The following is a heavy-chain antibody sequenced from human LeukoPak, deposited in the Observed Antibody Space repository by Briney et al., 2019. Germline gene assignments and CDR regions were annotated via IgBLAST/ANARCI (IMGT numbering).Heavy chain of an antibody. CDR1: GFSFPNYW. CDR2: VNLDGSQK. D-gene: IGHD3-10*01. V-gene: IGHV3-7*01. CDR3: AKFGHYYMDV. Sequence: GGSLRVSCAASGFSFPNYWMTWVRQAPGKGLEWVANVNLDGSQKYYLDSVKGRFTISRDNAKNSLYLQMNSLRAEDTGVHYCAKFGHYYMDVWGKGTTVTVSS. J-gene: IGHJ6*03.